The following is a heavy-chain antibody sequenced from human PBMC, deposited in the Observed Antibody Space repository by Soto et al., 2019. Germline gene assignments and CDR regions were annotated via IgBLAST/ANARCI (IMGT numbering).Heavy chain of an antibody. CDR2: INIGGDT. Sequence: PGGSLRLSCAASGFTVRRYEMHWVRQGTGKGLEWVSRINIGGDTFYSGSVKCRFTVSREDARNSAYLQMDSLRVGDTAVYYCVRGEMRSSSGHTWFDTWGQGVLVTVPS. V-gene: IGHV3-13*01. CDR1: GFTVRRYE. D-gene: IGHD6-6*01. CDR3: VRGEMRSSSGHTWFDT. J-gene: IGHJ5*02.